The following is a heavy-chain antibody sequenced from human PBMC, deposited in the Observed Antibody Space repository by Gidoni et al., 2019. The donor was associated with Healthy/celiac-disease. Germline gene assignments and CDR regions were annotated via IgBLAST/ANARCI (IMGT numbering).Heavy chain of an antibody. V-gene: IGHV3-30*18. J-gene: IGHJ4*02. CDR3: AKGGERSYYYDTSNTLTTNMHY. CDR2: ISYDGSIK. Sequence: QVQLVESGGGVVQPGRSLRLSFAASGFTFSSYGMHWVRQAPGQGLECVAVISYDGSIKYYADSVKGRFTISRDNSKNTLYLQMNSLRAEDTAVYYCAKGGERSYYYDTSNTLTTNMHYWGQGTLVTVSS. CDR1: GFTFSSYG. D-gene: IGHD3-22*01.